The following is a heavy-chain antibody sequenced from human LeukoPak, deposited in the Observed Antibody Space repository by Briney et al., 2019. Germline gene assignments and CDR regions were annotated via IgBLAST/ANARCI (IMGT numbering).Heavy chain of an antibody. V-gene: IGHV3-21*01. CDR1: GFTFSSYS. J-gene: IGHJ3*02. CDR3: ARDLILAWLPQRIDAFDI. D-gene: IGHD3-3*01. CDR2: ISSSSSYI. Sequence: PGGSLRLSCAASGFTFSSYSMNWVRQAPGKGLEWVSSISSSSSYIYYADSVKGRFTISRDNAKNSLYLQMNSLRAEDTAVYYCARDLILAWLPQRIDAFDIWGQGTMVTVSS.